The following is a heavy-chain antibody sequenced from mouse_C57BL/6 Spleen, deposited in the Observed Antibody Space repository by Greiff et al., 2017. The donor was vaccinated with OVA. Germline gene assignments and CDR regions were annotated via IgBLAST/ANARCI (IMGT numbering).Heavy chain of an antibody. CDR1: GYTFTSYW. CDR2: INPSNGGT. V-gene: IGHV1-53*01. J-gene: IGHJ3*01. D-gene: IGHD2-5*01. Sequence: VQLQQPGTELVKPGASVKLSCKASGYTFTSYWMHWVKQRPGQGLEWIGNINPSNGGTKYNEKFKSKATLTVDKPSSTAYMQLSSLTSEDSAVYCCARSDYYYSNMGFAYWGQGTLVTVSA. CDR3: ARSDYYYSNMGFAY.